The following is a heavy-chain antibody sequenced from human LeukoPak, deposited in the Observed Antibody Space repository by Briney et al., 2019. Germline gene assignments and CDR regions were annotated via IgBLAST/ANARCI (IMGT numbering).Heavy chain of an antibody. Sequence: GGSLRLSCAASGFTFSSYWMSWVRQAPGKGLEWVAHIKDDGSEKYYVDPVKGRFTISRDDAKNSLYLQMNSLRAEDTAVYYCARARDSSWDYWGQGTLVTVSS. V-gene: IGHV3-7*03. CDR2: IKDDGSEK. D-gene: IGHD6-13*01. J-gene: IGHJ4*02. CDR3: ARARDSSWDY. CDR1: GFTFSSYW.